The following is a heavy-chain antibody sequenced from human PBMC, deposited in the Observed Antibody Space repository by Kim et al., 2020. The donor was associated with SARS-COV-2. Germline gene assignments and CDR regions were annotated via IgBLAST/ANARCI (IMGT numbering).Heavy chain of an antibody. CDR1: GFTFNDYA. Sequence: GGSLRLSCAAPGFTFNDYAMSWVRQAPGKGLEWVSSISESGSRTYYADSVKGRFTISRDNSKNTLFLQLNSLRAEDTAIYYCAKDRYHGSGSYDYWGQGTLVTVSS. J-gene: IGHJ4*02. V-gene: IGHV3-23*01. D-gene: IGHD3-10*01. CDR3: AKDRYHGSGSYDY. CDR2: ISESGSRT.